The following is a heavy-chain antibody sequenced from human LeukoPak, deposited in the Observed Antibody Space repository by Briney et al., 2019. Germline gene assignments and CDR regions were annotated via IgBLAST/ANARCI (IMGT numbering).Heavy chain of an antibody. CDR2: ISGDGGST. Sequence: GGSLRLSYAASGFTFDDYAMHWVRQAPGKGLEWVSLISGDGGSTYYADSVKGRFTISRDNSKNSLYLQMNSLRTEDTALYYCAKDMGSRRAEAFDIWGQGTMVTVSS. J-gene: IGHJ3*02. V-gene: IGHV3-43*02. CDR3: AKDMGSRRAEAFDI. D-gene: IGHD2-2*01. CDR1: GFTFDDYA.